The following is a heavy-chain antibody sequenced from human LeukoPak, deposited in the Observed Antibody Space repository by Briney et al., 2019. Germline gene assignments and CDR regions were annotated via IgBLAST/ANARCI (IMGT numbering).Heavy chain of an antibody. V-gene: IGHV3-7*01. D-gene: IGHD2-2*01. J-gene: IGHJ5*02. CDR2: IKQDGSEK. CDR1: RITFSSYL. CDR3: APRSSHP. Sequence: GALRLSCAAPRITFSSYLMSWVRPAPGKGLEWVANIKQDGSEKYYVDSVKGRFTISRDNAKNSLALQMNSLRAEDTAVYYCAPRSSHPWGQGTLVTVSS.